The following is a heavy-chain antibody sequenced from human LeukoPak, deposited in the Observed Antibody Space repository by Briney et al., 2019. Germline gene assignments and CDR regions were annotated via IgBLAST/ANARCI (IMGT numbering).Heavy chain of an antibody. D-gene: IGHD6-19*01. CDR3: ARVGSQGSGWGVSYDY. J-gene: IGHJ4*02. Sequence: ASVKVSCKASGYTFTKYAVNWVRQAPGQGLEWMGWINTNTGNPSYAQGFTGRFVFSLDTSVSTTYLQISSLKAEDTAVYYCARVGSQGSGWGVSYDYWGQGTLVTVSS. V-gene: IGHV7-4-1*02. CDR2: INTNTGNP. CDR1: GYTFTKYA.